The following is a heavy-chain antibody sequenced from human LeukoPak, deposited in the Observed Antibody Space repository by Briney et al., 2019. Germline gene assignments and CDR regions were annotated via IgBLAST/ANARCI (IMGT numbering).Heavy chain of an antibody. CDR1: GFTFSSYW. CDR2: INTDGSST. Sequence: PGGSLRLSCAASGFTFSSYWMHWVRQAPGKGLVWVSRINTDGSSTSYADSVKGRFTISRDNSKNTLYLQMNSLRAGDTAVYYCVRSCGGDCYDYYGMDVWGQGTTVTVSS. V-gene: IGHV3-74*01. CDR3: VRSCGGDCYDYYGMDV. D-gene: IGHD2-21*02. J-gene: IGHJ6*02.